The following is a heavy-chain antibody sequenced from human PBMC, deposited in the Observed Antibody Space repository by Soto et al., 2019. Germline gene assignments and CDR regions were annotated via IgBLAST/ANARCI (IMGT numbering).Heavy chain of an antibody. J-gene: IGHJ4*02. Sequence: PGGSLRLSCAASGFTFSSYSMNWVRQAPGKGLEWVSSISSSSSYIYYADSVKGRFTISRDNAKNSLYLQMNSLRAEDTAVYYCARAVLNYYDSSGYARSFDYWGQGTPVTVSS. D-gene: IGHD3-22*01. CDR2: ISSSSSYI. CDR1: GFTFSSYS. V-gene: IGHV3-21*01. CDR3: ARAVLNYYDSSGYARSFDY.